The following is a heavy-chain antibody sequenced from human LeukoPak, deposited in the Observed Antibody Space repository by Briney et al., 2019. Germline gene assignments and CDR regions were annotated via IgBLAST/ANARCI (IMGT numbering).Heavy chain of an antibody. J-gene: IGHJ2*01. CDR2: INPNSGGT. D-gene: IGHD6-13*01. CDR1: GYTFTGYY. CDR3: ASVIAASGTRIWYFDL. V-gene: IGHV1-2*04. Sequence: ASVKVSCKASGYTFTGYYMHWVRQAPGQGLEWMGWINPNSGGTNYAQKFQGWVTMARDTSISTAYMELSRLRSDDTAAYFCASVIAASGTRIWYFDLWGRGTLVTVSS.